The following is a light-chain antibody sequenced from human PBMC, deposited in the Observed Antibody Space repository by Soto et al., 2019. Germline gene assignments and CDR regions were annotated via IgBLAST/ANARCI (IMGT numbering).Light chain of an antibody. CDR1: QSVSSSF. CDR3: QHYGNSPPYT. CDR2: GAS. V-gene: IGKV3-20*01. Sequence: EIVLTQSPGTLSLSPGERVTLSCRASQSVSSSFLAWYQQKPGQAPRLLIYGASSRATGIPDRFSGSGSGTDFTLTISRVKPEDFALYYCQHYGNSPPYTFGQGTKLEIK. J-gene: IGKJ2*01.